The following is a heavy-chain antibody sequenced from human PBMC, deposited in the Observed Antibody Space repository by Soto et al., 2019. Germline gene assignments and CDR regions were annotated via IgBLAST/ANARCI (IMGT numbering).Heavy chain of an antibody. D-gene: IGHD1-26*01. V-gene: IGHV1-3*04. Sequence: ASVKVSCKTSGYTFTSYAIHWVRQAPGQRLEWMGWINSGNGNIKYSQKFQDRATITRDTSANTAYMELTSLRSEDTAVYYCARTLSGTYSLDYWGQGTLVTVSS. CDR1: GYTFTSYA. CDR2: INSGNGNI. CDR3: ARTLSGTYSLDY. J-gene: IGHJ4*02.